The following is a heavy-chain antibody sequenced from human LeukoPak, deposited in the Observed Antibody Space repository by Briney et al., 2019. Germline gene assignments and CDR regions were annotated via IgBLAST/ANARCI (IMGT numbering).Heavy chain of an antibody. Sequence: GGSLRLSCTASGFTFSDYAMSWVRQAPGKGLEWVSVIYSGGSPFYADSVKGRFTISRDISKNTVYLQMNSLRAEDTAVYHCARGGPFTGTISTPRASDYWGQGILVTVSS. D-gene: IGHD1-7*01. V-gene: IGHV3-66*01. J-gene: IGHJ4*02. CDR1: GFTFSDYA. CDR2: IYSGGSP. CDR3: ARGGPFTGTISTPRASDY.